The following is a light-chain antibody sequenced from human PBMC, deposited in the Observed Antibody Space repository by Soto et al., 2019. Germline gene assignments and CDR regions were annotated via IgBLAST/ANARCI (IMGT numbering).Light chain of an antibody. CDR3: QQYYDIPWT. J-gene: IGKJ1*01. CDR2: WAS. CDR1: QSVLYSSNNKNY. Sequence: DIVLTQSPDSLAVSLGERATINCKSSQSVLYSSNNKNYLAWYQQKPGQPPKLLIYWASTRESGVPDRFSGSGSGTDFTLTISSLQAEDVAVYHCQQYYDIPWTFGQGTKVEIK. V-gene: IGKV4-1*01.